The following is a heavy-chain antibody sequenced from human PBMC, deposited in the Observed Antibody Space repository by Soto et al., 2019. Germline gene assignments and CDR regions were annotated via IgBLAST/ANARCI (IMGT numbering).Heavy chain of an antibody. CDR3: ARATIYDSSGYSPERFNWFDP. Sequence: SETLSLTCTVSGGSISSGDYYWSWIRQPPGKGLEWIGYIYYSGSTYYNPSLKSRVTISVDTSKNQFSLKLSSVTAADTAVYYCARATIYDSSGYSPERFNWFDPWGQGTLVTVSS. CDR2: IYYSGST. J-gene: IGHJ5*02. D-gene: IGHD3-22*01. V-gene: IGHV4-30-4*01. CDR1: GGSISSGDYY.